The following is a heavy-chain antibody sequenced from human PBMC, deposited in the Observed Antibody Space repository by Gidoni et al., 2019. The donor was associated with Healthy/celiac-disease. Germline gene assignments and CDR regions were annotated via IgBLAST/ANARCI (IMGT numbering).Heavy chain of an antibody. CDR1: GGSISSSY. CDR2: IYYSGST. J-gene: IGHJ4*02. CDR3: ARVLPKEPLYYDYVWGSYRLAPIFDY. Sequence: QVQLQDSGPGMVKPSETLALTCTVSGGSISSSYWSWIRHTQWKGLEWIGYIYYSGSTNYNPSLKSRVTISVDTSKNQFSLKLSSVTAADTAVYYCARVLPKEPLYYDYVWGSYRLAPIFDYWGQGTLVTVSS. V-gene: IGHV4-59*01. D-gene: IGHD3-16*02.